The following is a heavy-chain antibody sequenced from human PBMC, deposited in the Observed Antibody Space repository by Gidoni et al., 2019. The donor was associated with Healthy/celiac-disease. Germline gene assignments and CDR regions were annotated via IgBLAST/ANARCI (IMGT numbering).Heavy chain of an antibody. CDR1: GSTFSSYS. CDR2: ISSSSSYI. J-gene: IGHJ4*02. Sequence: EVQLVESGGGLVTPGGSLRLSCAASGSTFSSYSMNWVRQAPGKGLEWVSSISSSSSYIYYADSVKGRFTISRDNAKNSLYLQMNSLRAEDTAVYYCARHGDYYDSSGYKYWGQGTLVTVSS. CDR3: ARHGDYYDSSGYKY. D-gene: IGHD3-22*01. V-gene: IGHV3-21*01.